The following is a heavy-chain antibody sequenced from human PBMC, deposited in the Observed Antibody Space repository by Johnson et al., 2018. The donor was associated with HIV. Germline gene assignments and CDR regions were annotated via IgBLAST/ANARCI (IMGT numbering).Heavy chain of an antibody. CDR1: GFTFSSYG. Sequence: QVQLVESGGGVVQPGGSLRLYCAASGFTFSSYGMHWVRQAPGKGLEWVAFIRYDGSNKYYADSVKGRFTISRDNSKNTLFLQMDSLRADDTAIYYCGRPAVINTLNTTPRASDIWGQGKMVTGSS. CDR3: GRPAVINTLNTTPRASDI. J-gene: IGHJ3*02. V-gene: IGHV3-30*02. D-gene: IGHD1-1*01. CDR2: IRYDGSNK.